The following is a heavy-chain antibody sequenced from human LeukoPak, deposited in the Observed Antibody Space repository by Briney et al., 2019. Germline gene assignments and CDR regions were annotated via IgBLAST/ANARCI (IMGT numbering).Heavy chain of an antibody. Sequence: GESLKISCKGSGYSFTSYWISWVRQLPGKGLEWMGRIDPSDSYTNYSPSFQGHVTISADKSISTAYLQWSSLKASDTAMYYCARRPYFDYGEEDYWGQGTLVTVSS. J-gene: IGHJ4*02. V-gene: IGHV5-10-1*01. CDR2: IDPSDSYT. CDR3: ARRPYFDYGEEDY. CDR1: GYSFTSYW. D-gene: IGHD4-17*01.